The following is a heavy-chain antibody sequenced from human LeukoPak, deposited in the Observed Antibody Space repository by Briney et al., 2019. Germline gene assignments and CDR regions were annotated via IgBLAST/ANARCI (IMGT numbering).Heavy chain of an antibody. V-gene: IGHV1-46*01. Sequence: ASVKVSCKAGGYRFTSYYIYWVRQAPGQKLEWMGTINPSGGSTSYAQRFQGRVTMTRDTSTSTVYMELSSLGSEDTAVYYCARVVAHSSDWETLDYWGQGTLVTVSS. D-gene: IGHD6-19*01. J-gene: IGHJ4*02. CDR2: INPSGGST. CDR1: GYRFTSYY. CDR3: ARVVAHSSDWETLDY.